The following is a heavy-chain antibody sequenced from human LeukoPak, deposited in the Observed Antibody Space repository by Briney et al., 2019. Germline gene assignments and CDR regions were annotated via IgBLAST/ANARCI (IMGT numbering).Heavy chain of an antibody. J-gene: IGHJ4*02. Sequence: KPGGSLRLSCAASGFSFSDYNMNWLRQAPGKGLEWISYISSSGSTIYYADSVKGRFTISRDNAKNSLYLQMNSLRAEDTAVYYCARDWASPRFPFDYWGQGTLVTVSS. CDR2: ISSSGSTI. CDR1: GFSFSDYN. CDR3: ARDWASPRFPFDY. V-gene: IGHV3-11*04. D-gene: IGHD3-16*01.